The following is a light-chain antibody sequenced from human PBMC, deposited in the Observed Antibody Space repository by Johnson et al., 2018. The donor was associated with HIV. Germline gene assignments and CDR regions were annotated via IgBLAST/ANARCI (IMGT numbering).Light chain of an antibody. V-gene: IGLV1-51*01. CDR3: GTWDLSLNAYV. CDR2: DNN. J-gene: IGLJ1*01. Sequence: QPVLTQPPSVSAAPGQKVTISCSGSSSNIGNNYVSWYQQFPGTAPKLLIYDNNKRPSGIPDRFSASKSGTSATLGITGLQTGDEADYFCGTWDLSLNAYVFGPGTKVTVL. CDR1: SSNIGNNY.